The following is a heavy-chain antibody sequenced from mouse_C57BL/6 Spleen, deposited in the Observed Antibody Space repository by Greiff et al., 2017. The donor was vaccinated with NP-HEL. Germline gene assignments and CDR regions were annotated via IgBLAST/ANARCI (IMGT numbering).Heavy chain of an antibody. CDR3: ARDASYDQGYFDV. Sequence: EVMLVESGGGLVKPGGSLQLSCAASGFTFSSYAMSWVRQTPEKRLEWVATISDGGSYTYYPDNVKGRFTISRDNAKNNLYLQMSHLKSEDTAMYYCARDASYDQGYFDVWGTGTTVTVSS. J-gene: IGHJ1*03. CDR1: GFTFSSYA. CDR2: ISDGGSYT. V-gene: IGHV5-4*01. D-gene: IGHD2-10*01.